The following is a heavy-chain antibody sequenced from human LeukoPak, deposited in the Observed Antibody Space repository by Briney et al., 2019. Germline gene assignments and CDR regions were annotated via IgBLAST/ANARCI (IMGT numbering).Heavy chain of an antibody. CDR1: GFTFSSYS. Sequence: GGSLRLSCAASGFTFSSYSMNWVRQAPGKGLEWVSSISSSYIYYADSVKGRFTMSRDNDKNSLYLQMNSLRVEDTAVYYCARDSTSDTLGYWGQGTLVTVSS. J-gene: IGHJ4*02. CDR2: ISSSYI. V-gene: IGHV3-21*06. CDR3: ARDSTSDTLGY. D-gene: IGHD2-2*02.